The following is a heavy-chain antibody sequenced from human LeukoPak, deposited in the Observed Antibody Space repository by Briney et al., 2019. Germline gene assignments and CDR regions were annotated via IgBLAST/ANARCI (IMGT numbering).Heavy chain of an antibody. CDR3: ASRSGNFSDAPDI. J-gene: IGHJ3*02. V-gene: IGHV4-59*08. CDR1: GGSIRSYY. CDR2: IHYSEST. Sequence: SETLSLTCTVSGGSIRSYYWGWIRQPPGKGLEWIGYIHYSESTKYNPSLKSRVTMSVDTSKNQFSLKLSSVTAADTAVYYCASRSGNFSDAPDIWGQGTLVTGSS. D-gene: IGHD3-10*01.